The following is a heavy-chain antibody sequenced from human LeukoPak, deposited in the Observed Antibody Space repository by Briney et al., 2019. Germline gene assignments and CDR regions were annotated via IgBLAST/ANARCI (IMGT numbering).Heavy chain of an antibody. J-gene: IGHJ4*02. Sequence: SQTLSLTYTVSGGSISSGDNYWSWIRQPPGKGLEWIGYIYYSGSTYYNPSLKSRVTISVDTSKNQFSLKLSSMRAADTAVYYCARGDLYSSSWYNWGQGTLVTVSS. CDR2: IYYSGST. V-gene: IGHV4-30-4*08. D-gene: IGHD6-13*01. CDR3: ARGDLYSSSWYN. CDR1: GGSISSGDNY.